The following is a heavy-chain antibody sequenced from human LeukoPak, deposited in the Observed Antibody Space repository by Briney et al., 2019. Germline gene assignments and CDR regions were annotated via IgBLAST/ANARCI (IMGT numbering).Heavy chain of an antibody. Sequence: PGGSLRLSCAASGFTFSSYGMHWVRQAPGKGLEWVAFIRYDGSNKYYADSVKGRFTISRDNSKNTLYLQMNSLRAEDTAVYYCAKVRPASIAVAGSAFDIWGQGTMVTVSS. CDR3: AKVRPASIAVAGSAFDI. CDR2: IRYDGSNK. CDR1: GFTFSSYG. D-gene: IGHD6-19*01. V-gene: IGHV3-30*02. J-gene: IGHJ3*02.